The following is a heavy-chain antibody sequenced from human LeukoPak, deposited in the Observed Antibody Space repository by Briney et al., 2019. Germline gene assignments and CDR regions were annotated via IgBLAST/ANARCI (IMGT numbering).Heavy chain of an antibody. CDR2: IKQDGSEK. V-gene: IGHV3-7*01. J-gene: IGHJ4*02. CDR3: ARGDWLPLPYAFDH. Sequence: GGSLRLSCAASGFTFNNYWMSWVRQAPGKGLEWVANIKQDGSEKYYVDSVRGRFTISRDNAKNSLYPQMNSLRAEDTAVYYCARGDWLPLPYAFDHWGQGTLVTVSS. CDR1: GFTFNNYW. D-gene: IGHD5-12*01.